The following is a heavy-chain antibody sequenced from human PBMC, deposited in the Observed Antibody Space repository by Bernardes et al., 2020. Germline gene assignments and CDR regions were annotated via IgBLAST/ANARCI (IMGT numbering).Heavy chain of an antibody. CDR2: IYSDGNT. V-gene: IGHV3-53*01. Sequence: GGSLRLSCAASGFTVSSNYMSWVRQAPGKGLEWVSIIYSDGNTYYADSVKGRFTISRDNSRNTLYLQMNSLRAEDTAVYYCARDVPFDYWGQGTLVTVSS. CDR3: ARDVPFDY. CDR1: GFTVSSNY. D-gene: IGHD2-2*01. J-gene: IGHJ4*02.